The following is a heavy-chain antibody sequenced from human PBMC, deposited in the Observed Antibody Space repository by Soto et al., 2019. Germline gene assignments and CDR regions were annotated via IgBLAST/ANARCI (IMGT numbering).Heavy chain of an antibody. D-gene: IGHD3-3*01. V-gene: IGHV4-4*02. Sequence: PSETLSLTCAVSGGSISSSNWWSWVRQPPGKGLEWIGEIYHSGSTNYNPSLKSRVTISVDKSKNQFSLKLSSVTAADTAVYYCARVLRFLEWFYYGMDVWGQGTTVTVSS. CDR1: GGSISSSNW. CDR3: ARVLRFLEWFYYGMDV. J-gene: IGHJ6*02. CDR2: IYHSGST.